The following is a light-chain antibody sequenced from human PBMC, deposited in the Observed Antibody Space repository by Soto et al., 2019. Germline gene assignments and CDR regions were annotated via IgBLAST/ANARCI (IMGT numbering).Light chain of an antibody. CDR1: QSISSY. Sequence: DIQMTQSPSSLSASVGDRVTITCRASQSISSYLNWYQQKPGKAPNLLIYAASSLQSGVPSRFRGSGSGTDFTLTISSLQPEDFATFYCQQSYSTPFTFGPGTKVDLK. J-gene: IGKJ3*01. CDR3: QQSYSTPFT. V-gene: IGKV1-39*01. CDR2: AAS.